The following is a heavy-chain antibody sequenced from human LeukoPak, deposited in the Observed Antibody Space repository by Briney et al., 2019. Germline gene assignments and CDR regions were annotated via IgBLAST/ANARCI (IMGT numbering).Heavy chain of an antibody. V-gene: IGHV3-53*01. CDR1: GFTVSSTY. CDR3: TKLKGWYGEGYFDY. CDR2: IYTGGTT. Sequence: GGSLRLSCAASGFTVSSTYMSWVRQPAGKGREWVSVIYTGGTTFYADSVKGRFTISRDNSKHTLYLQMNSLRADDTAVYYCTKLKGWYGEGYFDYWGQGTLVTVSS. D-gene: IGHD3-10*01. J-gene: IGHJ4*02.